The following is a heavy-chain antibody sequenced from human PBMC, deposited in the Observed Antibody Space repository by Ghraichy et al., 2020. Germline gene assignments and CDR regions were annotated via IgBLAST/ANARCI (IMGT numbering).Heavy chain of an antibody. CDR3: ARAPSGSYGVYFDY. CDR1: GVSISSSSYY. V-gene: IGHV4-39*01. J-gene: IGHJ4*02. Sequence: SQNLSLTCTVSGVSISSSSYYWGWIRQPPGKGLEWIGSIYYSVSTYYNASLKSRVTISVDTSKKQFSLKLSSVTAADTAVYYCARAPSGSYGVYFDYWGQGTLVTVSS. CDR2: IYYSVST. D-gene: IGHD1-26*01.